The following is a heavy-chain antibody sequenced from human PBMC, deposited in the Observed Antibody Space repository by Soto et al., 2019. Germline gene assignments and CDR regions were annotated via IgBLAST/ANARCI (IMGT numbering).Heavy chain of an antibody. D-gene: IGHD1-1*01. CDR3: ARGRYGDY. Sequence: QVHLVQSGAEVKKPGASVKVSCKGSGYAFTTYGITWVRQAPGQGLEWMGWISAHNGNTNYAQKLQGRVTVTRDTSTSTAYMELRSLRSDDTTVYYCARGRYGDYWGQGALVTVSS. V-gene: IGHV1-18*01. CDR1: GYAFTTYG. J-gene: IGHJ4*02. CDR2: ISAHNGNT.